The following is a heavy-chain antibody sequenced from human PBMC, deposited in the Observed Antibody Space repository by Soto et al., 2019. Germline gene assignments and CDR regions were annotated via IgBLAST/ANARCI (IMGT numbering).Heavy chain of an antibody. D-gene: IGHD6-6*01. CDR1: GYTFTKYD. CDR2: ISPNSGRP. CDR3: AKDLTRQLAYWLDP. J-gene: IGHJ5*02. V-gene: IGHV1-2*02. Sequence: ASVKVSCKASGYTFTKYDISWVRQAPGQGLEWLGLISPNSGRPSYAQKFEGRVTLTRDTSIATAYLTLTSLTSDDTALYYCAKDLTRQLAYWLDPWGQGTQVTVSS.